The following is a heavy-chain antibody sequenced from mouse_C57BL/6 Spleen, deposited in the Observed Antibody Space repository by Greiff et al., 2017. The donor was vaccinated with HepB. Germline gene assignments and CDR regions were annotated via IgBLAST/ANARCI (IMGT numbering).Heavy chain of an antibody. V-gene: IGHV1-15*01. J-gene: IGHJ4*01. D-gene: IGHD2-5*01. CDR3: TRKDGYYSNCDYAMGY. Sequence: VQLQQSGAELVRPGASVTLSCKASGYTFTDYEMHWVKQTPVHGLEWIGAIDPETGGTAYNQKFKGKAKLTADKSSSTAYMELRSLTSEDSAVYYYTRKDGYYSNCDYAMGYWGQGTTVTVAS. CDR2: IDPETGGT. CDR1: GYTFTDYE.